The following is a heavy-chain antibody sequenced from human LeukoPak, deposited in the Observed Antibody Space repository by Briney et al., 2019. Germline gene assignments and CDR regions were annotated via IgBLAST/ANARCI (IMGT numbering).Heavy chain of an antibody. CDR3: ARRAGGYSHPYDY. V-gene: IGHV3-23*01. J-gene: IGHJ4*02. CDR1: GFTFSSYA. CDR2: ISGSGGNT. D-gene: IGHD4-23*01. Sequence: GGSLRLSCAASGFTFSSYAMSWVRQAPGKGLEWVSAISGSGGNTYFADSVKGRFTISRDNSKNTLYLQMNSLRAEDTAVYYCARRAGGYSHPYDYWGQGILVTVSS.